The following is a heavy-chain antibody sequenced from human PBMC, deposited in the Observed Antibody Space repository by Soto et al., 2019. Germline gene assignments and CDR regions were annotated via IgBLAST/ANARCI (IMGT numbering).Heavy chain of an antibody. J-gene: IGHJ4*01. D-gene: IGHD3-22*01. CDR2: IYYGGST. CDR1: VGPISSGGYY. CDR3: ARGGYYYENSGQNAYEY. Sequence: SETLSLTCTFSVGPISSGGYYWSWIRQHPWKGLEWIGYIYYGGSTYYNPSLKSRATISGDTSKNQFSLKLSSVTAADTAVYYCARGGYYYENSGQNAYEYWGQGILVSVS. V-gene: IGHV4-31*03.